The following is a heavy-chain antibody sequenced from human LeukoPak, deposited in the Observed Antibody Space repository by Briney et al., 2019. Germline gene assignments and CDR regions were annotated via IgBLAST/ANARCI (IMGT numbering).Heavy chain of an antibody. CDR1: GGSISSYY. D-gene: IGHD3-10*01. Sequence: NPSETLSLTCTVSGGSISSYYWSWIRQPPGKGLEWIGYIYYSGSTNYNPSLKSRVTISVDTSKNQFSLKLSSVTAADTAVYYCARSYYGSGSYYAIDYWGQGTLVTVSS. J-gene: IGHJ4*02. V-gene: IGHV4-59*01. CDR2: IYYSGST. CDR3: ARSYYGSGSYYAIDY.